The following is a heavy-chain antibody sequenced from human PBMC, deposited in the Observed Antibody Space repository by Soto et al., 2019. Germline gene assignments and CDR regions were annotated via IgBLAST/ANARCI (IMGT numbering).Heavy chain of an antibody. V-gene: IGHV4-4*02. J-gene: IGHJ6*02. CDR2: IYHSGST. CDR1: GGSISSSNW. CDR3: ARDQGVIAVAGTPPPSYYYYGMDV. D-gene: IGHD6-19*01. Sequence: QVQLQESGPGLVKPSGTLSLTCAVSGGSISSSNWWSWVRQPPGKGLEWIGEIYHSGSTNYNPSLKRRVPSSVGKSKNQFSLKLCSVTAADTAVYYCARDQGVIAVAGTPPPSYYYYGMDVCGQGTTVTVSS.